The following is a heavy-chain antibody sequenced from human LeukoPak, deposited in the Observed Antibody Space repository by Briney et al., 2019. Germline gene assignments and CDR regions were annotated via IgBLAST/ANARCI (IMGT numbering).Heavy chain of an antibody. CDR2: TRDKGNSYTT. J-gene: IGHJ6*02. CDR1: GFSFSDHY. CDR3: ARGPERGSSPYYHYSMDV. D-gene: IGHD1-26*01. V-gene: IGHV3-72*01. Sequence: GGSLRLSCAASGFSFSDHYMDWVRQAPGKGLEWVGRTRDKGNSYTTEYAASVKGRFTVSRDDSKNSVDLQMNSLRIEDTAVYYCARGPERGSSPYYHYSMDVWGQGTTVTVSS.